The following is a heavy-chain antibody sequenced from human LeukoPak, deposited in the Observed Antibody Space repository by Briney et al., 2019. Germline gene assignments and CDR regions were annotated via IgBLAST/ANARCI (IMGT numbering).Heavy chain of an antibody. D-gene: IGHD4-23*01. CDR1: GFTFSNFW. Sequence: GGSLRLSCAASGFTFSNFWMTWVRQAPGKGLGWVAHINKDGGGKYYVDSVEGRFTISRDNSKNSLYLHMNGLRGDDTAVYFCARAPDYGGPGPFWDYWGQGTLVSVSS. CDR3: ARAPDYGGPGPFWDY. V-gene: IGHV3-7*01. J-gene: IGHJ4*02. CDR2: INKDGGGK.